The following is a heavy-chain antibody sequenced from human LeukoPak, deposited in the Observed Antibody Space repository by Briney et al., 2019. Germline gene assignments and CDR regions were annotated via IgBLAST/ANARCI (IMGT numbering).Heavy chain of an antibody. CDR3: ARLRFLEWLLSREVGYFDY. D-gene: IGHD3-3*01. CDR1: GGSISSSSYY. V-gene: IGHV4-61*05. J-gene: IGHJ4*02. Sequence: SETLSLTCTVSGGSISSSSYYWGWIRQPPGKGLEWIGYIYYSGSTNYNPSLKSRVTISVDTSKNQFSLKLSSVTAADTAVYYCARLRFLEWLLSREVGYFDYWGQGTLVTVSS. CDR2: IYYSGST.